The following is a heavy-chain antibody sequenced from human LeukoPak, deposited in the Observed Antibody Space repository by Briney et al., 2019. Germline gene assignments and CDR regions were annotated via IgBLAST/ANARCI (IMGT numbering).Heavy chain of an antibody. CDR3: VREVHAIYDY. Sequence: PGGSLRLSCAASGFTFSAYWMAWVRQAPGKGLEWVASIKQDGGEVFYVDSVMGRFTISRDNAQNSLYLQMNSLRADDTAIYYCVREVHAIYDYWGQGTLVTVSS. CDR1: GFTFSAYW. V-gene: IGHV3-7*05. J-gene: IGHJ4*02. D-gene: IGHD2-8*01. CDR2: IKQDGGEV.